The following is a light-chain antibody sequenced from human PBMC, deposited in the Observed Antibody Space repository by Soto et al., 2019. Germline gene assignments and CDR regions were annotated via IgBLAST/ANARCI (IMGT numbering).Light chain of an antibody. Sequence: DIVMTQSPDSLAVSLGERATIKCRSSQTILKSSIKKNSLAWYQQKPGQPPRLLIYWASTRDAGVPDRFSGSGSGTDFTLTITRLQAEDGAVYYCQQYYSSSLTFGGGTNVEIK. CDR1: QTILKSSIKKNS. CDR2: WAS. J-gene: IGKJ4*01. V-gene: IGKV4-1*01. CDR3: QQYYSSSLT.